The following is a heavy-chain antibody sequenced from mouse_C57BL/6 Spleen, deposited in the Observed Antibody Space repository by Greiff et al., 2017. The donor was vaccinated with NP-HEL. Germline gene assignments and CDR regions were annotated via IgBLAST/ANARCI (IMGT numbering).Heavy chain of an antibody. Sequence: VQLQESGAELVKPGASVKISCKASGYAFSSYWMNWVKQRPGKGLEWIGQIYPGGGDTNYNGKFKGKATLTADKSSSTPYMQLSSLTSEDLSVYFCARGGGYYFDYWGQGTTLTVSS. D-gene: IGHD1-1*02. J-gene: IGHJ2*01. CDR1: GYAFSSYW. V-gene: IGHV1-80*01. CDR3: ARGGGYYFDY. CDR2: IYPGGGDT.